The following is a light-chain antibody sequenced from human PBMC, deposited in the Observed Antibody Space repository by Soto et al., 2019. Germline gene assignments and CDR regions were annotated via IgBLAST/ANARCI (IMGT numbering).Light chain of an antibody. Sequence: EIVLTQSPATLSLSPGERATLSYRASQSFSSYLAWYQQKPGQAPRLLIYDASNRATGIPARFSGSGSGTDFTLTISSLEPEDFAVYFCQQRSDWLGTFGQGTKLEIK. J-gene: IGKJ2*01. CDR2: DAS. V-gene: IGKV3-11*01. CDR3: QQRSDWLGT. CDR1: QSFSSY.